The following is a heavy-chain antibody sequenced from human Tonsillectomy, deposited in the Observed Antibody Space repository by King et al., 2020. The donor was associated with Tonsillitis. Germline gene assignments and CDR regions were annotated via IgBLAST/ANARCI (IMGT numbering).Heavy chain of an antibody. CDR3: AKEKENFDWLSYYYYYSGMDV. D-gene: IGHD3-9*01. CDR1: GFTFSSYG. J-gene: IGHJ6*02. V-gene: IGHV3-30*02. Sequence: QLVQSGGGVVQPGGSLRLSCAASGFTFSSYGMHWVRQAPGKGLEWVAFIRYDGSNKYYADSVKGRFTISRDNSKNTLYLQMNSLRAEDTAVYYCAKEKENFDWLSYYYYYSGMDVWGQGTTVTVSS. CDR2: IRYDGSNK.